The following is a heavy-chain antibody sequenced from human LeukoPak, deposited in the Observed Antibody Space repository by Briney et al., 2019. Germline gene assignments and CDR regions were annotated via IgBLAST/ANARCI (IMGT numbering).Heavy chain of an antibody. CDR2: IYYSGST. CDR3: ARDFRYYDSSGYFSSGAFDI. J-gene: IGHJ3*02. CDR1: GGSISTYY. D-gene: IGHD3-22*01. V-gene: IGHV4-59*05. Sequence: SETLSLTCTVSGGSISTYYWSWIRQPPGKGLEWIGSIYYSGSTYYNPSLKSRVTISVDTSKNQFSLKLSSVTAADTAVYYCARDFRYYDSSGYFSSGAFDIWGQGTMVTVSS.